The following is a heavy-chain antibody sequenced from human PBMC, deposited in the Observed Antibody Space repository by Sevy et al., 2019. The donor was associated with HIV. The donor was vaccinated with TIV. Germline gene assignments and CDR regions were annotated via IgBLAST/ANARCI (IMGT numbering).Heavy chain of an antibody. CDR2: VYYTGGT. J-gene: IGHJ3*02. CDR1: GGSINSDH. Sequence: SETLSLTCTVSGGSINSDHWNWIRQPPGKGLEWIGYVYYTGGTNYNPSLKNRLTISVDRTKNQFSLKLTSVTAADTAVYYCARRNDFAIWGQGTMVTDSS. CDR3: ARRNDFAI. V-gene: IGHV4-59*08.